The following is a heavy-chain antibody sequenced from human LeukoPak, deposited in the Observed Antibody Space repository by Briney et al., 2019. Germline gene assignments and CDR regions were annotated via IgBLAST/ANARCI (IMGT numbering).Heavy chain of an antibody. D-gene: IGHD6-19*01. J-gene: IGHJ4*02. V-gene: IGHV3-33*01. CDR2: IWYDGSNK. CDR3: ATAVASSSGWYADY. Sequence: PGGSLRLSCAASGFTFRSYGMHWVRQAPGKGLEWVAVIWYDGSNKYYADSVKGRFTVSRDNSKNTLYLQMNSPRAEDTAVYYCATAVASSSGWYADYWGQGTLVTISS. CDR1: GFTFRSYG.